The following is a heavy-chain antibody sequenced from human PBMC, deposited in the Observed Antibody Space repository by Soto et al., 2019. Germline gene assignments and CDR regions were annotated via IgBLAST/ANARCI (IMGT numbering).Heavy chain of an antibody. V-gene: IGHV1-69*13. Sequence: SVKVSCKASGGTFSSYGISWVRHAPGQGLEWMGGIIPIFGTANYAQKFQGRVTITADESTSTAYMELSSLRSEDTAVYYCARGCKRITIFGVVITSNYYYGMDVWGQGTTVTVSS. CDR2: IIPIFGTA. D-gene: IGHD3-3*01. CDR3: ARGCKRITIFGVVITSNYYYGMDV. J-gene: IGHJ6*02. CDR1: GGTFSSYG.